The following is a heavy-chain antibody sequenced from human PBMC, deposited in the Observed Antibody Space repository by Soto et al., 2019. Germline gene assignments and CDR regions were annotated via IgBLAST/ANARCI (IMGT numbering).Heavy chain of an antibody. V-gene: IGHV3-23*01. CDR3: GKERRGSGWSVCDF. CDR1: GFIFRDYA. Sequence: VQLLESGGGLVQPGGSLRLSCAASGFIFRDYAMNWVRQAPGKGLEWVSDISGSGDSARYADSVKGRFTISRDNSRDTLYLHMNSLRVDDTAVYYCGKERRGSGWSVCDFGGQGDLVTVSS. CDR2: ISGSGDSA. D-gene: IGHD6-19*01. J-gene: IGHJ4*02.